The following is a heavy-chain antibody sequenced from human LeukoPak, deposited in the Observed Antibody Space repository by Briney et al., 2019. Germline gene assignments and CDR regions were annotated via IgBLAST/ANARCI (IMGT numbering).Heavy chain of an antibody. J-gene: IGHJ3*02. CDR1: GFTFSSYG. D-gene: IGHD2-15*01. CDR2: IWYDGSNK. Sequence: GGSLRLSCAASGFTFSSYGMHWVRQAPGKGLEWVAVIWYDGSNKHYADSVKGRFTISRDNSKNTLYLQMNSLRAEDTAVYYCARSSVTGYCSGGSCYSDPHAFDIWGQGTMVTVSS. V-gene: IGHV3-33*01. CDR3: ARSSVTGYCSGGSCYSDPHAFDI.